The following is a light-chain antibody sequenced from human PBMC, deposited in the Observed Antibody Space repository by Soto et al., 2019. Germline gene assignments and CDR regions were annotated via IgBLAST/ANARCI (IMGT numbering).Light chain of an antibody. CDR3: HQYYNRPPWT. V-gene: IGKV3-15*01. Sequence: EIVMTQSPGTLSVSLGEKATLSCRASQSVNTKLAWYQQKLGQSPRLLIYDSSTRATGIPARFSGSGSGTDFTLTISSLQPEDSATYYCHQYYNRPPWTFGQGTKVDIK. CDR2: DSS. J-gene: IGKJ1*01. CDR1: QSVNTK.